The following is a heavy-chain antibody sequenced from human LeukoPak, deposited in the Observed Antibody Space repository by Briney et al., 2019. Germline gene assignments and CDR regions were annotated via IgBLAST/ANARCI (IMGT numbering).Heavy chain of an antibody. Sequence: ASVKVSCKASGYTFTGYYIHWVRQAPGQGLEWMGWINPKSGGTNYAQKFQGRVTMARDTSISTAYMELSRLRSDDTAVYFCARVIGFGELSLGHWGQGTLVTVSS. CDR3: ARVIGFGELSLGH. V-gene: IGHV1-2*02. D-gene: IGHD3-10*01. CDR1: GYTFTGYY. CDR2: INPKSGGT. J-gene: IGHJ4*02.